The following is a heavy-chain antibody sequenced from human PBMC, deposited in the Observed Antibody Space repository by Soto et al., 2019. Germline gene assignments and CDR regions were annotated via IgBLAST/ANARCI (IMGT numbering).Heavy chain of an antibody. CDR1: GFPFSSYG. CDR2: ISYDGSNK. CDR3: AGGQYYFDY. Sequence: QVQLVESGGGVVQPGRSPRLSCAASGFPFSSYGMHWVRQAPGKGLDWVALISYDGSNKYYADSVKGRFTISRDNSKHTLYLQMSSLRVEDTAVYYCAGGQYYFDYCGQGTLVSVSS. J-gene: IGHJ4*02. D-gene: IGHD2-15*01. V-gene: IGHV3-30*03.